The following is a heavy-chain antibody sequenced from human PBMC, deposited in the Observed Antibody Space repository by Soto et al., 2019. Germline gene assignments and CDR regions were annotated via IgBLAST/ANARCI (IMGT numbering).Heavy chain of an antibody. Sequence: PSETLSLTCTVSGGSISSGDYYWSWIRQPPGKGLEWIGYIYYSGSTYYNPSLKSRVTISVDTSKNQFSLKLSSVTAADTAVYYCARDYGDFTGRWFDPWGQGTLVTVSS. CDR2: IYYSGST. CDR1: GGSISSGDYY. D-gene: IGHD4-17*01. CDR3: ARDYGDFTGRWFDP. J-gene: IGHJ5*02. V-gene: IGHV4-30-4*01.